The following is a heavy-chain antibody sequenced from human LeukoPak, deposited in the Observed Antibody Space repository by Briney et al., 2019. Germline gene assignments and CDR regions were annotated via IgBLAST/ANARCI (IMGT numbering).Heavy chain of an antibody. Sequence: ASVKVSCKASGYTFTSYDINWVRQATGQGLEWMGWMNPNSGNTGYAQKFQGRVTMTRDTSISTAYMELSRLRSDDTAVYYCARGSPYNWNDGYYFDYWGQGTLVTVSS. V-gene: IGHV1-8*01. CDR2: MNPNSGNT. CDR1: GYTFTSYD. CDR3: ARGSPYNWNDGYYFDY. J-gene: IGHJ4*02. D-gene: IGHD1-20*01.